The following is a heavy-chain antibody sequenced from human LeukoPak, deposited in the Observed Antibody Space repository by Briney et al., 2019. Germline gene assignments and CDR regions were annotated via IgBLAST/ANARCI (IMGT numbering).Heavy chain of an antibody. J-gene: IGHJ3*02. V-gene: IGHV3-21*01. D-gene: IGHD6-19*01. CDR3: ARNQWLSFDAFDI. CDR1: GFTFSKHG. Sequence: GGSLRLSCEGSGFTFSKHGLNWVRQAPGKGLEWVSSISSSGACIYYADSLQGRFTISRDNAKNILSLQMNSLRAEDTAVYYCARNQWLSFDAFDIWGQGTMVTVSS. CDR2: ISSSGACI.